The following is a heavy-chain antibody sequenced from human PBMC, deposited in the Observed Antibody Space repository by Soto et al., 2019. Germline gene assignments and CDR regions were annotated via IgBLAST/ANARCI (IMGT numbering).Heavy chain of an antibody. CDR2: ISAHNGNT. CDR1: GYAFTTYG. V-gene: IGHV1-18*01. CDR3: ARGRYGDY. J-gene: IGHJ4*02. Sequence: QVHLVQSGAEVKKPGASVKVSCKGSGYAFTTYGITWVRQAPGQGLEWMGWISAHNGNTNYAQKLQGRVTVTRDTSTSTDYMELRSLRSDDTAVYYCARGRYGDYWGQGALVTVCS. D-gene: IGHD1-1*01.